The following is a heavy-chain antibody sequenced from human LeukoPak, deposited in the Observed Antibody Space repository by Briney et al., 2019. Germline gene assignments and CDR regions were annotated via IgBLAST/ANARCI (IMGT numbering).Heavy chain of an antibody. CDR3: ARDYSPDAKGIAARLPTGYMDV. V-gene: IGHV4-4*02. CDR1: GGSISSSNW. CDR2: IYHSGST. Sequence: SETLSLTCTVSGGSISSSNWWSWVRQPPGKGLEWIGEIYHSGSTNYNPSLKSRVTISVDKSKNQFSLKLGSVTAADTAVYYCARDYSPDAKGIAARLPTGYMDVWGKGTTVTVSS. J-gene: IGHJ6*03. D-gene: IGHD6-6*01.